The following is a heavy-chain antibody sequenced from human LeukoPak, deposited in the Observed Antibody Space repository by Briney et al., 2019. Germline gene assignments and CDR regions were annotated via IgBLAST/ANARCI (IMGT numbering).Heavy chain of an antibody. Sequence: GGSLRLSCAASGFTFRSYAMTWVRQAPGKGLEWVSSISSSSSYIYYADSVKGRFTISRDNAKNSLYLQMNSLRAEDTAVYYCARDWYSSSWYEYYFDYWGQGTLVTVSS. J-gene: IGHJ4*02. CDR2: ISSSSSYI. V-gene: IGHV3-21*01. CDR3: ARDWYSSSWYEYYFDY. D-gene: IGHD6-13*01. CDR1: GFTFRSYA.